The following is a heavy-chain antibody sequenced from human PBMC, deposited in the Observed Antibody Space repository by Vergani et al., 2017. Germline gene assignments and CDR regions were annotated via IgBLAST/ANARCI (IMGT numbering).Heavy chain of an antibody. CDR3: AREVGYSYGEGWFDP. CDR1: GGSISSYY. D-gene: IGHD5-18*01. V-gene: IGHV4-59*01. J-gene: IGHJ5*02. CDR2: IYYSGST. Sequence: QVQLQESGPGLVKPSETLSLTCTVSGGSISSYYWSWIRQPPGKGLEWIGYIYYSGSTNYNPSLKSRVTISVDTSKNQFSLKLSSVTAADTAVYYFAREVGYSYGEGWFDPWGQGTLVTVSS.